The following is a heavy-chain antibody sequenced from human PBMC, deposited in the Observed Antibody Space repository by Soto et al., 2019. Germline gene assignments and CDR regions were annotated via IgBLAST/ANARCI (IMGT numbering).Heavy chain of an antibody. CDR1: GFTFSSYS. J-gene: IGHJ4*02. CDR3: ARDLNYGLFDY. Sequence: SLRLSCAASGFTFSSYSIVWVRQAPGKGLEWVSYIFTTGTTIYYADSVKGRFTVSRDNAQNSLFLLLNSLRAEDTAVYYCARDLNYGLFDYWGQGTLVTVSS. V-gene: IGHV3-48*04. D-gene: IGHD4-17*01. CDR2: IFTTGTTI.